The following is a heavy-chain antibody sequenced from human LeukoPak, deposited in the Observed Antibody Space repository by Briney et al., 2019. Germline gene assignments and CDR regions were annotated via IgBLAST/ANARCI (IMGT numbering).Heavy chain of an antibody. J-gene: IGHJ4*02. Sequence: ASVKVSCKTSGYTFSGFYIHWVRQAPGQGLEWMGWMNPNSGDTNYAEKFQGRVTMTRDTSFNTAYMELSRLTSDDTAVYYCARSRRDGYNSDFDNWGQGTLATVSS. CDR2: MNPNSGDT. V-gene: IGHV1-2*02. CDR3: ARSRRDGYNSDFDN. CDR1: GYTFSGFY. D-gene: IGHD5-24*01.